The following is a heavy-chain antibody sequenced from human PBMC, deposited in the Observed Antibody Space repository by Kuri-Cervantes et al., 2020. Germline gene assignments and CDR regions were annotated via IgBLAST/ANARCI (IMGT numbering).Heavy chain of an antibody. V-gene: IGHV4-30-2*01. D-gene: IGHD6-19*01. CDR2: FYQSGST. Sequence: LRLSCTVSGGSISSGGYSWSWSRQPPGKGRDWNGYFYQSGSTYYNPFLKSRVTISVDRSKNQFSLKLSSVTDADPAVYYCARDVAVAGTEGFDPWGQGTLVTVSS. J-gene: IGHJ5*02. CDR3: ARDVAVAGTEGFDP. CDR1: GGSISSGGYS.